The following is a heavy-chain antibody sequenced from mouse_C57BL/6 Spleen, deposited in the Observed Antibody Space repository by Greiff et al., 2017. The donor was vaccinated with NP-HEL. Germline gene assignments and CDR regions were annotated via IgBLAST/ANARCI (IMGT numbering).Heavy chain of an antibody. D-gene: IGHD2-4*01. V-gene: IGHV2-2*01. CDR1: GFSLTSYG. CDR3: ARTGFYDYDLDYYAMDY. CDR2: IWSGGST. Sequence: QVQLKESGPGLVQPSQSLSITCTVSGFSLTSYGVHWVRQSPGKGLEWLGVIWSGGSTDYNAAFISRLSISKDNSKSQVFFKMNSLQADDTAIYYCARTGFYDYDLDYYAMDYWGQGTSVTVSS. J-gene: IGHJ4*01.